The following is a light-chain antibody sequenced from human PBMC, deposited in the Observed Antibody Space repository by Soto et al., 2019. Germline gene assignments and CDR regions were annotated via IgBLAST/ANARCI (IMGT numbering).Light chain of an antibody. J-gene: IGLJ2*01. Sequence: QSVLTQPPSMSDAPRQRVTTSCSGSSSNIGNNAVNWYQQLPGKAPKLLIYYDDLLPSGGSDRFSGSKSGTSASLAISGLQSEDEADYYCAAWDDSLNGVVFGGGTKVTVL. CDR1: SSNIGNNA. V-gene: IGLV1-36*01. CDR3: AAWDDSLNGVV. CDR2: YDD.